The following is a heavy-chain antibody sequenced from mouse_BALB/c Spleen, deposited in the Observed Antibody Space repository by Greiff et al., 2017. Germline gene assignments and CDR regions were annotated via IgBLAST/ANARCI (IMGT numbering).Heavy chain of an antibody. CDR3: ARGDGYYDFDY. CDR2: ISSGGST. V-gene: IGHV5-6-5*01. Sequence: EVKLEESGGGLVKPGGSLKLSCAASGFTFSSYAMSWVRQTPEKRLEWVASISSGGSTYYPDSVKGRFTISRDNARNILYLQMSSLRSEDTAMYYCARGDGYYDFDYWGQGTTLTVSS. CDR1: GFTFSSYA. D-gene: IGHD2-3*01. J-gene: IGHJ2*01.